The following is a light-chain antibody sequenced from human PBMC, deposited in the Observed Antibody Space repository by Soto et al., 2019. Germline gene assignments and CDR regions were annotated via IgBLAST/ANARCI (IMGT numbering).Light chain of an antibody. CDR3: QQYGSSLWT. CDR2: GAS. J-gene: IGKJ1*01. V-gene: IGKV3-20*01. Sequence: EIVLTQSPATLSLSPGERAALSCKASQSVHNFLAWYQQKPGQAPRLLIYGASTRAAGIPARFSGSGSGTDFSLTISRLEPEDFAVYYCQQYGSSLWTFGQGTKVDIK. CDR1: QSVHNF.